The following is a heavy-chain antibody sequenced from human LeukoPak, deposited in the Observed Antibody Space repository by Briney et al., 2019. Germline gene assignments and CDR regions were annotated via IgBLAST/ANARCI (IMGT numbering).Heavy chain of an antibody. V-gene: IGHV4-39*01. D-gene: IGHD6-6*01. J-gene: IGHJ4*02. CDR3: ARHEYCSSSFVFY. Sequence: PSETLSLTCTVSGGSISSSSHYWGWIRQPPGKGLEWIGTIYYSGSTYYNPSLKSRVTISVDTSQNQFSLKLSSVTAADTAVYYCARHEYCSSSFVFYWGQGTLVTVSS. CDR2: IYYSGST. CDR1: GGSISSSSHY.